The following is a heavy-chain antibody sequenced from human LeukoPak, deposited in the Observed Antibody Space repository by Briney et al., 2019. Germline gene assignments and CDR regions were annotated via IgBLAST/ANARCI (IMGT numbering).Heavy chain of an antibody. CDR3: ARGSRDGYNHFDY. V-gene: IGHV4-59*01. Sequence: SETLSLTCTISGGSITSYHWSWIRQPPGKGLEWIGYIYYSGSTNYNPSLKSRVTISVDTSKKQFSLNLMSVTAADTAVYYCARGSRDGYNHFDYWGQGTLVTVSS. J-gene: IGHJ4*02. D-gene: IGHD5-24*01. CDR2: IYYSGST. CDR1: GGSITSYH.